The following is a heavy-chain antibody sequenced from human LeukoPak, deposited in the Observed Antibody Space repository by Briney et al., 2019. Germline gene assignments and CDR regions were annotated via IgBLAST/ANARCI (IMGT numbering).Heavy chain of an antibody. CDR3: AKRDRRGYSGLQGYY. V-gene: IGHV3-23*01. CDR1: GFTFSSYA. J-gene: IGHJ4*02. Sequence: GGSLRLSCAASGFTFSSYAMSWVRQAPGKGLEWVSAISGSGGSTYYADSVKGRFTISRDNSKNTLYLQMNSLRAEDTAVYYCAKRDRRGYSGLQGYYWGQGTLVTVSS. CDR2: ISGSGGST. D-gene: IGHD5-12*01.